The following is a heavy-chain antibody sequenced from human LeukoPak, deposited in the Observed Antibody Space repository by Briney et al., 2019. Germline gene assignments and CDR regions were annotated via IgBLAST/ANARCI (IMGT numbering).Heavy chain of an antibody. CDR2: IKQDGSEK. CDR1: GFTFSSYA. V-gene: IGHV3-7*01. D-gene: IGHD5-12*01. CDR3: ARGPSGYHNT. Sequence: GGSLRLSCAASGFTFSSYAMSWVRQAPGKGLEWVANIKQDGSEKYYVDSVKGRFTISRDNSKNTLYLQMNSLRAEDTAVYYCARGPSGYHNTGGQGTLVTVSS. J-gene: IGHJ4*02.